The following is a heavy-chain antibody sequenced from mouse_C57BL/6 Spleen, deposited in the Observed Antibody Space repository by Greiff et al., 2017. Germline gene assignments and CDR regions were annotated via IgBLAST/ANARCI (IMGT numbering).Heavy chain of an antibody. D-gene: IGHD2-3*01. V-gene: IGHV1-80*01. J-gene: IGHJ2*01. Sequence: QVQLKQSGAELVKPGASVKISCKASGYAFSSYWMNWVKQRPGKGLEWIGQIYPGDGDTNYNGKFKGKATLTADKSSSTAYMPLSSLTSEDSAVYFCARFDGYSYFDYWGQGTTLTVSS. CDR2: IYPGDGDT. CDR1: GYAFSSYW. CDR3: ARFDGYSYFDY.